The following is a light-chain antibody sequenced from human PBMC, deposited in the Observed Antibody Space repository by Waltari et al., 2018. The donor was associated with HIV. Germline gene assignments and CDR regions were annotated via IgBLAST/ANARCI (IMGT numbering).Light chain of an antibody. Sequence: IVLTQSPHSLPVTLGEPASISCRPSQSLLHKNGYNYLDWYVQKPGQSPQLLIYLGSSRAPGVPDRCGVDGSGTNFTLKISRLQTQDVVVDYCMQGLQTRAYTLGQGTKLQIK. J-gene: IGKJ2*01. V-gene: IGKV2-28*01. CDR3: MQGLQTRAYT. CDR1: QSLLHKNGYNY. CDR2: LGS.